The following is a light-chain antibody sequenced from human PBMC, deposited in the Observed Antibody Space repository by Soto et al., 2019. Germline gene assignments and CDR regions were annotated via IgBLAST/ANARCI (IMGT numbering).Light chain of an antibody. Sequence: EIEMTQSPATLSLSPGERATLSCRASQNINTNLAWYQQSPGRAPRLFIYHTSTRATGIPDRFSGSGSGTEFTLTISSLQSEDFAFYYCQQYTVWPFTFGGGTKVDIK. CDR3: QQYTVWPFT. V-gene: IGKV3-15*01. J-gene: IGKJ4*01. CDR1: QNINTN. CDR2: HTS.